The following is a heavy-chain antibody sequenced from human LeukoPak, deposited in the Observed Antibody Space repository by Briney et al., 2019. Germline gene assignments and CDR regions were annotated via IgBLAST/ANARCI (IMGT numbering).Heavy chain of an antibody. CDR2: IKQDGSEK. J-gene: IGHJ4*02. V-gene: IGHV3-7*01. CDR1: GFTFSSYW. Sequence: GGSLRLSCAASGFTFSSYWMSWVRQAPGKGLEWVANIKQDGSEKYYVDSVKGRFTISRDNAKNSLYLQMNSLRAEDTAVYYCARVILWFGELHFDYWGQGTLVTVSS. CDR3: ARVILWFGELHFDY. D-gene: IGHD3-10*01.